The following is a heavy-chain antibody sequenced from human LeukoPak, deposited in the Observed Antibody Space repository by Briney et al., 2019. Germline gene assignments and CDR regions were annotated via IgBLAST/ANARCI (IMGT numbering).Heavy chain of an antibody. Sequence: PGGSLRLSCAASGFTFSDYYMSWIRQAPGKGLEWVSYISSGGTTIYYADSVKGRFTISRDNAKNSLYLQMNSLRAEDTAVYYCARYSSSWYYFDYWGQGTLVTLSS. V-gene: IGHV3-11*01. CDR2: ISSGGTTI. CDR3: ARYSSSWYYFDY. CDR1: GFTFSDYY. D-gene: IGHD6-13*01. J-gene: IGHJ4*02.